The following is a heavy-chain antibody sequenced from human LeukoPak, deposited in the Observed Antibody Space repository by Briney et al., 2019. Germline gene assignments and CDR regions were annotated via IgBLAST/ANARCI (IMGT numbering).Heavy chain of an antibody. CDR1: GFTFSSYA. J-gene: IGHJ4*02. D-gene: IGHD6-13*01. Sequence: TGGSLRLSCAASGFTFSSYAMSWVRQAPGKGLEWVSAISGSGGSTYYADSVKGRFTISRDSSKNTLYLQMNSLRAEDTAVYYCAKRSAADNHLDYWGQGTLVTVSS. CDR3: AKRSAADNHLDY. CDR2: ISGSGGST. V-gene: IGHV3-23*01.